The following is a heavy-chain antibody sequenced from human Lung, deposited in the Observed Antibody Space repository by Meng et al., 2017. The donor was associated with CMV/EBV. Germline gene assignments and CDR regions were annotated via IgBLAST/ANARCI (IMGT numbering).Heavy chain of an antibody. CDR2: IIPIFGTA. J-gene: IGHJ4*02. CDR1: GGTFSSYA. D-gene: IGHD2-2*02. CDR3: ANTTPYCSSTSCYTYFDY. V-gene: IGHV1-69*05. Sequence: SVXVSXXASGGTFSSYAISWVRQAPGQGLEWMGGIIPIFGTANYAQKFQGRVTITTDESTSTAYMELSSLRSEDTAVYYCANTTPYCSSTSCYTYFDYWGQGXLVTVSS.